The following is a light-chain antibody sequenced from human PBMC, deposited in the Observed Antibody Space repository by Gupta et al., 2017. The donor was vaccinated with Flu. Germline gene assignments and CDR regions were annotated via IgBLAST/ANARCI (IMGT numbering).Light chain of an antibody. CDR2: DDR. CDR3: QVWDRTADHVV. V-gene: IGLV3-21*02. Sequence: SYVLTQPPSESVAPGQTASITCEGDKVGTKRVHWYQQKSGQAPVLLLYDDRDRPSVIPDWFFGSKSGDMATLNIDRVEAGDEGDYFCQVWDRTADHVVFGGGTKLTVL. CDR1: KVGTKR. J-gene: IGLJ2*01.